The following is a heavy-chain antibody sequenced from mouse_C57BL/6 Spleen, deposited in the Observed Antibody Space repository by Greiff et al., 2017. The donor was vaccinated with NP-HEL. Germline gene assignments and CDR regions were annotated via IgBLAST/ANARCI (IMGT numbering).Heavy chain of an antibody. CDR2: IYPGGGYT. J-gene: IGHJ3*01. V-gene: IGHV1-63*01. Sequence: QVQLQQSGAELVRPGTSVKMSCKASGYTFTNYWIGWAKQRPGHGLEWIGDIYPGGGYTNYNEKFKGKATLTADKSSSTAYLQFSSLTSEDSAIYYCARLGGSSWFAYWGQGTLVTVSA. CDR1: GYTFTNYW. CDR3: ARLGGSSWFAY.